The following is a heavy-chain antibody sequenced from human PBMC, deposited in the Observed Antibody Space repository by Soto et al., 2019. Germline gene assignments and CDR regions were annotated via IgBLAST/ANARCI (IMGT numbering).Heavy chain of an antibody. CDR1: WFSVSNYI. Sequence: SWFSVSNYIFVGACQAPGKGLEWVSLIYAAGGTHYADSVKGRFTISRDTSKNTLYLQMNSLRAEDTAVYFCASDHDSSGYYVYWGQGPLVTVSS. D-gene: IGHD3-22*01. CDR2: IYAAGGT. V-gene: IGHV3-53*01. CDR3: ASDHDSSGYYVY. J-gene: IGHJ1*01.